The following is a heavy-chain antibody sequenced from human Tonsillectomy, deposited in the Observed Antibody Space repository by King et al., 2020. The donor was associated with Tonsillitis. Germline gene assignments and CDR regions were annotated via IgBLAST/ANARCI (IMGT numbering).Heavy chain of an antibody. J-gene: IGHJ6*02. V-gene: IGHV1-69*01. CDR1: GGTFSSFA. D-gene: IGHD3-16*01. CDR2: IIPMFGTS. CDR3: ARIGEGGPTSYYGMDV. Sequence: VQLVQSGAEVKKPGSSVKVSCKASGGTFSSFAISWVRLAPGQGLEWMGVIIPMFGTSDYAQKFQGRVTISADESASTAYMELSSLRSEDTALYYCARIGEGGPTSYYGMDVWGQGTTVIVSS.